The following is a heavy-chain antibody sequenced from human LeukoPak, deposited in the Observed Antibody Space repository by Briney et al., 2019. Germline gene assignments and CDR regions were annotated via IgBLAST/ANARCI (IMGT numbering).Heavy chain of an antibody. D-gene: IGHD3-9*01. CDR3: AVSVRFERVWHYFDN. Sequence: GGSLRLSCAASGFTFSSYAMNWVRQTPGKGLKWVSGISESGAITHYADSVKGRFTISRDNSKTTVFLQMNSLRAEDTAVYYCAVSVRFERVWHYFDNWGQGTQVTVSS. J-gene: IGHJ4*02. V-gene: IGHV3-23*01. CDR1: GFTFSSYA. CDR2: ISESGAIT.